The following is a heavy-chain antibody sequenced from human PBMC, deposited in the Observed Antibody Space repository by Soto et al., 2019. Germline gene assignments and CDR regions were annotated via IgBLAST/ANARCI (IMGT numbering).Heavy chain of an antibody. CDR3: ARGDNIWEQWPDY. J-gene: IGHJ4*02. CDR1: GYTYTNYR. D-gene: IGHD6-19*01. V-gene: IGHV1-18*04. CDR2: ISGYNGNT. Sequence: APVKGSCKASGYTYTNYRRNRVRQTPEQGLEWRGWISGYNGNTNYAQKLRGRVTMTTDTSTSTAYMPLRTLRSDDTAVYYCARGDNIWEQWPDYRGQGTLGTASS.